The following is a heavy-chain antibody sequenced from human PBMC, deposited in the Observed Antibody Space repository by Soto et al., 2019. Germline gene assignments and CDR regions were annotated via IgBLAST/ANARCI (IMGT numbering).Heavy chain of an antibody. CDR2: ISAYNGNT. CDR1: GYTFTSYG. V-gene: IGHV1-18*01. Sequence: QVQLVQSGAEVKKPGASVKVSCKASGYTFTSYGISWVRQAPGQGLEWMGWISAYNGNTNYAQKLQGRVTMTTDTSTRTSNMELRSLRSDDTAVYYCARKCAMVRGVINYYYGMDVWGQGTTVTVSS. J-gene: IGHJ6*02. CDR3: ARKCAMVRGVINYYYGMDV. D-gene: IGHD3-10*01.